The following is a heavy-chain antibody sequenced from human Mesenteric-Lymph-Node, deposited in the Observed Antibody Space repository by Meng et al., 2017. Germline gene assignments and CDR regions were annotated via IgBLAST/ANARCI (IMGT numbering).Heavy chain of an antibody. CDR3: AKGLRGTYDY. Sequence: EVQLLELGGGLVHPGGFLRPSCTASGLTLSNYAMTWVRQAPGKGLEWTSSISGSDGSTYYADSVKGRFTISRDNSKNTLYLQMNSLRAEDTALYYCAKGLRGTYDYWGQGTLVTVSS. V-gene: IGHV3-23*01. CDR2: ISGSDGST. D-gene: IGHD1-26*01. J-gene: IGHJ4*02. CDR1: GLTLSNYA.